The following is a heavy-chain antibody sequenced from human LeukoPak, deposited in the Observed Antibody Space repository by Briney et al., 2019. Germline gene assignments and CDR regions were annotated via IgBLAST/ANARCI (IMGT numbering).Heavy chain of an antibody. V-gene: IGHV3-23*01. CDR3: LRTKTYGSYYFDY. D-gene: IGHD3-10*01. J-gene: IGHJ4*02. CDR2: ISGSGGST. CDR1: GFTFSSYA. Sequence: PGGSLRLSCAASGFTFSSYAMSWVRQAPGKGLEWVSSISGSGGSTYYADSVKGRFTISRDNSENTLYLHMNSLRAEDTAVYSCLRTKTYGSYYFDYWGQGTLVTVSS.